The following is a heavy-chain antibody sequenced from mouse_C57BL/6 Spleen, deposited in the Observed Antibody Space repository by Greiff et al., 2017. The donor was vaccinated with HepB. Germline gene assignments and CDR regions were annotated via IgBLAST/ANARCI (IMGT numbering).Heavy chain of an antibody. CDR2: INPGSGGT. CDR3: ARGWLLRAMDY. Sequence: LQESGAELVRPGTSVKVSCKASGYAFTNYLIEWVKQRPGQGLEWIGVINPGSGGTNYNEKFKGKATLTADKSSSTAYMQLSSLTSEDSAVYFCARGWLLRAMDYWGQGTSVTVSS. D-gene: IGHD2-3*01. V-gene: IGHV1-54*01. J-gene: IGHJ4*01. CDR1: GYAFTNYL.